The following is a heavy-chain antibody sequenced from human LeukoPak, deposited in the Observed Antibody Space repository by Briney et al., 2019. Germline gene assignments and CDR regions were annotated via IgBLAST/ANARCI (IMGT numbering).Heavy chain of an antibody. CDR2: ISGSGGST. Sequence: GGSLRLSCAASGFTFSSYAMSWVRQAPGKGLEWVSAISGSGGSTYYADSVKGRFTISRDNSKNSLYLQMNSLRAEDTAVYYCARVGGLIVVVYYYMDVWGKGTTVTVSS. D-gene: IGHD2-2*01. CDR1: GFTFSSYA. J-gene: IGHJ6*03. CDR3: ARVGGLIVVVYYYMDV. V-gene: IGHV3-23*01.